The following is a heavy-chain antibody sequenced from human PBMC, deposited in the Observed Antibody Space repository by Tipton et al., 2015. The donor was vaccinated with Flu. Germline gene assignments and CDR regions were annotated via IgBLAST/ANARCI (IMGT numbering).Heavy chain of an antibody. CDR3: ARDGWGYDGMDV. J-gene: IGHJ6*02. CDR1: GGSISSGDYY. V-gene: IGHV4-61*02. Sequence: TLSLTCTVPGGSISSGDYYWSWIRQPAGKELEWIGRIYTSGSTNYNPSLKSRLTMSIDTSKDQFSLKLGSVTAADAAVYYCARDGWGYDGMDVWGQGTTVTVSS. CDR2: IYTSGST. D-gene: IGHD3-22*01.